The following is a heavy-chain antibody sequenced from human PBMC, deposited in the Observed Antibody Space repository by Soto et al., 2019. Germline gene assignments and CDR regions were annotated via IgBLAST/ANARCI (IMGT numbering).Heavy chain of an antibody. D-gene: IGHD2-21*02. Sequence: PGGSLRLSCAASGFTFSDYYMSWIRQAPGKGLEWVSYISSSGYTIYYADSVKGRFTISRDNAKNSLYLQMNSLRAEDTAVYYCARGRVVTVVSFDYWGQGTLVTVSS. CDR2: ISSSGYTI. CDR1: GFTFSDYY. V-gene: IGHV3-11*01. J-gene: IGHJ4*02. CDR3: ARGRVVTVVSFDY.